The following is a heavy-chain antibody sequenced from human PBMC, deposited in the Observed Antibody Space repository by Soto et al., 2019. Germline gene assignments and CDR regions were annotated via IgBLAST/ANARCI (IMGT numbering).Heavy chain of an antibody. D-gene: IGHD3-22*01. CDR2: IIPFSGTA. CDR3: VREGYYDSSGYYPGWFDP. V-gene: IGHV1-69*06. Sequence: QVQLVQSGAEVKKPGSSVKVSCKPSEDTLSSYAISWVRQAPGQGLEWMGGIIPFSGTANYAQKFQGRVTITADKSTSTAYMELSSLRSEDTAVYYCVREGYYDSSGYYPGWFDPWGQGTLVTVSS. J-gene: IGHJ5*02. CDR1: EDTLSSYA.